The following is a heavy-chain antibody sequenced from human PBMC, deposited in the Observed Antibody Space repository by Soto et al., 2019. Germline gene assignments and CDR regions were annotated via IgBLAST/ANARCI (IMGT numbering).Heavy chain of an antibody. V-gene: IGHV3-48*01. Sequence: EVQLVESGGGLVQPGGSLRLSCAASGFTFSNYSMNWVRQAPGKGLEWVSYISRSISTIYYADSVKGRFTISRDNAKNSLYLQMNSLRAEDTAVYYCAKDRNSGWYQPEYFQHWGQGTLVTVSS. J-gene: IGHJ1*01. CDR3: AKDRNSGWYQPEYFQH. CDR1: GFTFSNYS. CDR2: ISRSISTI. D-gene: IGHD6-19*01.